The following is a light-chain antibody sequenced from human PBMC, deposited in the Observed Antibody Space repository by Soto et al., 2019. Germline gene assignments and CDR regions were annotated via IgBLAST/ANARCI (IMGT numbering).Light chain of an antibody. Sequence: QSALTQPASVSGSPGQSITFSCTGTSNDIGGYNYVSWYQQHPGKAPKLMIFDVSNRPSGVSYRFSGSKSGNTASLTISGLQAEDEADYYCSSYTSSSTLLFGVGTKLTVL. J-gene: IGLJ2*01. CDR1: SNDIGGYNY. V-gene: IGLV2-14*01. CDR3: SSYTSSSTLL. CDR2: DVS.